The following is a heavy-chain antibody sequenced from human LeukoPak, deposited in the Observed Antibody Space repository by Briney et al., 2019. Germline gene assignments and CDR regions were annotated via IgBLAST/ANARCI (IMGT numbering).Heavy chain of an antibody. V-gene: IGHV1-46*01. Sequence: ASVKVSCKASGYTFTSYYMHWVRQAPGQGLEWMGIINPSGGSTSYAQKFQGRVTMTRDMSTSTVYMELSSLRSEDTAVYYCARELPHSSGWYDAFDYWGQGTLVTVSS. J-gene: IGHJ4*02. D-gene: IGHD6-19*01. CDR3: ARELPHSSGWYDAFDY. CDR1: GYTFTSYY. CDR2: INPSGGST.